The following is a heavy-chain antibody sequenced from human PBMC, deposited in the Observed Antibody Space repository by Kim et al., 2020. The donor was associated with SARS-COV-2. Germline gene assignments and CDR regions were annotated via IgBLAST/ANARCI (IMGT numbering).Heavy chain of an antibody. J-gene: IGHJ5*02. Sequence: ASVKVSCKVSGYTLTELSMHWVRQAPGKGLEWMGGFDPEDGETIYAQKFQGRVTMTEDTSTDTAYMELSSLRSEDTAVYYCATAGYSSSWYWFDPWGQGTLGTVSS. D-gene: IGHD6-13*01. V-gene: IGHV1-24*01. CDR2: FDPEDGET. CDR1: GYTLTELS. CDR3: ATAGYSSSWYWFDP.